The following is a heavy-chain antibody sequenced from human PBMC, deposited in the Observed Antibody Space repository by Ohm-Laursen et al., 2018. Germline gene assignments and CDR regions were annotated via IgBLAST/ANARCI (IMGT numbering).Heavy chain of an antibody. J-gene: IGHJ4*02. Sequence: TQTLTLTCTFSGFSLRTSGVGVGWIRQPPGKALEWLALIYWDDDKRYSPSLKRRLTITKDTSKNQVVLTMTNMDPVDTATYYCAHSFLAGDSLDYWGQGTLVTVSS. CDR2: IYWDDDK. V-gene: IGHV2-5*02. D-gene: IGHD6-19*01. CDR1: GFSLRTSGVG. CDR3: AHSFLAGDSLDY.